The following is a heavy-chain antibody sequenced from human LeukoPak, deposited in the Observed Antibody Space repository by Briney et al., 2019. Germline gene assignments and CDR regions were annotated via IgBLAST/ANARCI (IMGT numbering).Heavy chain of an antibody. CDR3: ARDRKQQHTNHYYYYYYMDV. V-gene: IGHV3-48*04. D-gene: IGHD6-13*01. CDR1: GLTFSSYS. CDR2: ISISSSTI. J-gene: IGHJ6*03. Sequence: PGGSLRLSCAGSGLTFSSYSMNWVRPARGKGVEWVSYISISSSTIYYADSVKGRFTISRDNAKNSLYLQMNSLRAEDTAVYYCARDRKQQHTNHYYYYYYMDVWGKGTTVTVSS.